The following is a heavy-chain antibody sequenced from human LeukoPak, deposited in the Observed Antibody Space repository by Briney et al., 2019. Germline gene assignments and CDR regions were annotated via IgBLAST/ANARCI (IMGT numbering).Heavy chain of an antibody. J-gene: IGHJ4*02. V-gene: IGHV3-21*04. CDR3: AKGVRGWTNIDY. Sequence: GGSLRLSCAASGFTFSSYEMNWVRQAPGKGLEWVSSISSSSSYIYYADSMKGRFTISRDNAKNSLYLQMNSLRAEDTAVYYCAKGVRGWTNIDYWGQGTLVTVSS. CDR1: GFTFSSYE. D-gene: IGHD4-23*01. CDR2: ISSSSSYI.